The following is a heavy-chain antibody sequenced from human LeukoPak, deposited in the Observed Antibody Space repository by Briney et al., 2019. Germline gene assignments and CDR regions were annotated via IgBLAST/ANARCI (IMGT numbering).Heavy chain of an antibody. D-gene: IGHD3-16*01. CDR3: ARDGGWPGYFDI. CDR2: IFSGGNT. Sequence: SGGSLRLSCGASGFTVSNHHMSWVRQTPGKGLEWVSVIFSGGNTYYIDSVKGRFTISRDNSKNTLYLQMNRLRAEDTAVYYCARDGGWPGYFDIWGQGTMVTVSS. CDR1: GFTVSNHH. V-gene: IGHV3-53*01. J-gene: IGHJ3*02.